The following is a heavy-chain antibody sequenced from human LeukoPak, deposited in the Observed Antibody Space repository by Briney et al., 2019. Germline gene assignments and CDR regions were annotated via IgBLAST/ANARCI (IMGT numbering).Heavy chain of an antibody. D-gene: IGHD4-17*01. CDR3: ARPTSPYGDFDF. V-gene: IGHV1-2*02. J-gene: IGHJ4*02. CDR2: INPNSGGT. CDR1: GYTFTGYY. Sequence: ASVKVSCKASGYTFTGYYVHWVRQAHGQGLEWMGWINPNSGGTNYAQKFQGRVTMTSDTSIRTAYMELSSLRSDDTAVYYCARPTSPYGDFDFWGQGTLVTVSS.